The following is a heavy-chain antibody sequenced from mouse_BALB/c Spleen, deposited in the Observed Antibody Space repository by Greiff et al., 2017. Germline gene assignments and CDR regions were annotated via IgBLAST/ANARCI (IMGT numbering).Heavy chain of an antibody. CDR3: ARDRSTMVTKRYFDV. CDR2: IWAGGST. CDR1: GFSLTSYG. D-gene: IGHD2-2*01. Sequence: QVQLKESGPGLVAPSQSLSITCTVSGFSLTSYGVHWVRQPPGKGLEWLGVIWAGGSTNYNSALMSRLSISKDNSKSQVFLKMNSLQTDDTAMYYCARDRSTMVTKRYFDVWGAGTTVTVSS. J-gene: IGHJ1*01. V-gene: IGHV2-9*02.